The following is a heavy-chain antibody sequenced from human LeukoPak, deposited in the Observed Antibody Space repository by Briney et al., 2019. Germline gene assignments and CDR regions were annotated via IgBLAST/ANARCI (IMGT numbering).Heavy chain of an antibody. V-gene: IGHV3-53*01. CDR3: ASLDYFDSSDYGDY. J-gene: IGHJ4*02. CDR2: IYSGGYT. D-gene: IGHD3-22*01. Sequence: GGSLRLSCIVSGFTVSSNYMSWVRQAPGKGLEWVSVIYSGGYTYYADSVKGRFTISRDNSKNTLYLQMNSLRAEDTALYYCASLDYFDSSDYGDYWGQGTLVTVSS. CDR1: GFTVSSNY.